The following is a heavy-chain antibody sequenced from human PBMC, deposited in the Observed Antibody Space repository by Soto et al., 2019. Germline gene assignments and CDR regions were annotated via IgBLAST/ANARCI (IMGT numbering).Heavy chain of an antibody. Sequence: PSETLSLTCAVYGGSFSGYYWGWVRQPPGQGPEWIGTIYHNGRTYYNPSLKSRVSTSLDPSKNQFSLKLTSVTAADTAVYYCASHRSGYAFQWGQGTLVTVSS. CDR3: ASHRSGYAFQ. D-gene: IGHD5-12*01. CDR1: GGSFSGYY. V-gene: IGHV4-34*01. J-gene: IGHJ4*02. CDR2: IYHNGRT.